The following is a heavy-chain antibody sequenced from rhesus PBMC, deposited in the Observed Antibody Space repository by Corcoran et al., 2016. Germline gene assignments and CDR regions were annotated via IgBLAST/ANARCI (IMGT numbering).Heavy chain of an antibody. CDR1: GGSISDSSR. Sequence: QVHLQESGPGVVKPSETLSLTCSVAGGSISDSSRWSWFRQPPGTGLEWIGHIHGSGSSTNNNPSLKSRVTISKDTSKNQFSLELTSVTAADTAVYYCATLSTVYWYFDLWGPGTPITVSS. D-gene: IGHD4-23*01. J-gene: IGHJ2*01. CDR3: ATLSTVYWYFDL. CDR2: IHGSGSST. V-gene: IGHV4S10*01.